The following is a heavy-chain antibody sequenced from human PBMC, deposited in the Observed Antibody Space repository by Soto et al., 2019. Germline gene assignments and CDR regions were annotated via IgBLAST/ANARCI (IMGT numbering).Heavy chain of an antibody. Sequence: PGGSLRLSCAASGFTFSSYAMSWVRQAPGKGLEWVSAISGSGGSTYYADSVKGRFTISRDNSKNTLYLQMNSLRAEDTAVYYCAKPESAVAGTEGPDYFDYWGQGTLVTVSS. CDR1: GFTFSSYA. V-gene: IGHV3-23*01. CDR2: ISGSGGST. J-gene: IGHJ4*02. D-gene: IGHD6-19*01. CDR3: AKPESAVAGTEGPDYFDY.